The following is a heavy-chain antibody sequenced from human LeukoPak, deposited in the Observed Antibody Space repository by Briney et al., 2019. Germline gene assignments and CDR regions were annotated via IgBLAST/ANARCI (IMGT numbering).Heavy chain of an antibody. J-gene: IGHJ4*02. CDR1: GFTFSSYW. CDR3: ARDRVTMARGVNYYFDY. V-gene: IGHV3-7*05. Sequence: PGGPLRLSCAASGFTFSSYWMSWVRQAPGKGLEWVANIKQDGSEKYYVDSVKGRFTISRDNAKNSLYLQMNSLRAEDTAVYYCARDRVTMARGVNYYFDYWGQGTLDTVSS. D-gene: IGHD3-10*01. CDR2: IKQDGSEK.